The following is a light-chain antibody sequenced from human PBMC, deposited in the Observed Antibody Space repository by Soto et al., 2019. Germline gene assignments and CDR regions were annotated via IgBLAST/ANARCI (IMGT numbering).Light chain of an antibody. CDR2: RAS. CDR1: QSISPW. Sequence: DIQMTQSPSTLSAYVGERVTITCRASQSISPWLAWYQKKPGKAPNLLIYRASNLQTGVPSRFSGSGSGTEFTLTIISLQPDDFATYYCQQYRGRPYTFGQGTKLEIE. V-gene: IGKV1-5*03. CDR3: QQYRGRPYT. J-gene: IGKJ2*01.